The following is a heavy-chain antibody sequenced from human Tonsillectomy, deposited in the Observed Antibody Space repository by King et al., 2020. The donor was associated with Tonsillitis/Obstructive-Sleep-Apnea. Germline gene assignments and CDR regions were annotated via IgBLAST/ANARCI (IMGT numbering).Heavy chain of an antibody. D-gene: IGHD2-2*01. J-gene: IGHJ3*02. Sequence: EVQLVESGGGLVQPGGSLRLSCAASGFTFSSYWMSWVRQAPGKGLEWVANIKHGGSDTYYGDSVKGRFTISRDNAKNSLFLQMNNLRAEDTALFYCARESRGYCSSTSCEGGAFDIWGQGTMVTVSS. CDR3: ARESRGYCSSTSCEGGAFDI. CDR2: IKHGGSDT. V-gene: IGHV3-7*03. CDR1: GFTFSSYW.